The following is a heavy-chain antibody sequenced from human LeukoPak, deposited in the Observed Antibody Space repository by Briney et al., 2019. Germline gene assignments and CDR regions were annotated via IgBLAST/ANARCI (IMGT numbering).Heavy chain of an antibody. J-gene: IGHJ4*02. D-gene: IGHD1-26*01. CDR3: ARLASGSYGPLTPFDY. CDR1: GDSFSSTSAS. V-gene: IGHV6-1*01. Sequence: SQTLSLTCAISGDSFSSTSASWNWIRQSPSRGLEWLGRAYYRSGWYSDYAVSVKGRITINPDTSKNQFSLRLSSVTAADTAVYYSARLASGSYGPLTPFDYWGQGTLVTVSS. CDR2: AYYRSGWYS.